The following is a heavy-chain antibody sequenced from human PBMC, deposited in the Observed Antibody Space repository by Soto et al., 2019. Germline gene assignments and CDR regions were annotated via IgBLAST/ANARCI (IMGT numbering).Heavy chain of an antibody. CDR3: ASPKLDVPAYFDN. V-gene: IGHV4-39*01. CDR2: VSFTGTT. J-gene: IGHJ4*02. D-gene: IGHD1-7*01. Sequence: QLQLRESGPGLVKPSETLSLICSVSGGSIDNNHYYWGWVRQSPGKGLEWVGSVSFTGTTYYSPSLKSRVSTFIDTSRNQFSLRLTSVTAADTAVYYCASPKLDVPAYFDNWGPGTLITVSS. CDR1: GGSIDNNHYY.